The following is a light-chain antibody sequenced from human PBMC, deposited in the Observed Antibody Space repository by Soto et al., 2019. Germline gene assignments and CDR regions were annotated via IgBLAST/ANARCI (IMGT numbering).Light chain of an antibody. CDR2: DAS. J-gene: IGKJ1*01. CDR1: QNIDNK. V-gene: IGKV3-15*01. Sequence: EIVMTQSPATLSVSPGERATLSCRASQNIDNKLVWYQQKPGQVPRLLIYDASTRATGTPARFSGSGSGTEFALTISSVQSEDFAVYYCQQYNNWLQTFGQGTKVDIK. CDR3: QQYNNWLQT.